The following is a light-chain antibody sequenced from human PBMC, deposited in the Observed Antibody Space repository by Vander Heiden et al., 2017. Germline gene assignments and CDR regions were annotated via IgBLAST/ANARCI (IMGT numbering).Light chain of an antibody. CDR1: QSISSW. J-gene: IGKJ3*01. Sequence: DIQMTQSPSTLSASVGDRVTITCRASQSISSWLAWYQQKPGKAPKLLIYDASSLERGVPSRFSGSGSGTEFTLTISILQPDDFATYYCQQYNSYSVFTFGPGTKVDIK. CDR2: DAS. V-gene: IGKV1-5*01. CDR3: QQYNSYSVFT.